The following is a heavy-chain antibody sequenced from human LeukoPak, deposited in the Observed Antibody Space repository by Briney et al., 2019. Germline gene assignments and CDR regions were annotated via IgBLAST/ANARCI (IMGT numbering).Heavy chain of an antibody. CDR1: GFTFSSYG. D-gene: IGHD2-2*01. J-gene: IGHJ4*02. Sequence: PGGTLRLSCAASGFTFSSYGMHWVRQAPGKGLEWVAVIWYDGSSKYYVDSVKGRFTISRDNSENTLYLQMNSLRAEDTAVYYCARDHWEEYQLLGGFDYWGQGTLVTVSS. CDR2: IWYDGSSK. CDR3: ARDHWEEYQLLGGFDY. V-gene: IGHV3-33*01.